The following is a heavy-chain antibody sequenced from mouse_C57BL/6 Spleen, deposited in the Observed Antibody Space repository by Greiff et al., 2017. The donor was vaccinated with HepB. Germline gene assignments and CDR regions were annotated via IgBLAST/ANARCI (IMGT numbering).Heavy chain of an antibody. V-gene: IGHV1-54*01. J-gene: IGHJ2*01. D-gene: IGHD1-1*01. Sequence: QVQLKESGAELVRPGTSVKVSCKASGYAFTNYLIEWVKQRPGQGLEWIGVINPGSGGTNYNEKFKGKATLTADKSSSTAYMQLSSLTSEDSAVYFCARGTTVVAGGYYFDYWGQGTTLTVSS. CDR1: GYAFTNYL. CDR3: ARGTTVVAGGYYFDY. CDR2: INPGSGGT.